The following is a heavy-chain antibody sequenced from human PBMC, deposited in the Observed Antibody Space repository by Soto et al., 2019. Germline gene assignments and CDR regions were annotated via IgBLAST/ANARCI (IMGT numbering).Heavy chain of an antibody. V-gene: IGHV1-69*01. J-gene: IGHJ4*02. Sequence: QVQLVQSGAEVKKPGSSVKVSCKASGCTFSSYAISWVRQAPGQGLEWMGGIIPIFGTANYAQKFQGRVTITADESTSTAYMELSSLRSEDTDVYYCAREGFLRLAGTSYFDYWGQGTLVTVSS. D-gene: IGHD6-19*01. CDR1: GCTFSSYA. CDR3: AREGFLRLAGTSYFDY. CDR2: IIPIFGTA.